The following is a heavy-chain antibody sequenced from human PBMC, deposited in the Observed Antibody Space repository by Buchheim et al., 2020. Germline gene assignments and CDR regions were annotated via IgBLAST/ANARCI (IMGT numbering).Heavy chain of an antibody. CDR2: IYYTGTT. CDR1: SGSISSYY. Sequence: QVQLQESGPGLVKSSETLSLTCSVSSGSISSYYWNWIRQPPGKGLEWIGHIYYTGTTRYNPSLKSRVSISVETSRNKFSLTLTSVTAADTAIYYCAAGDYWSHPENWFDPWGQGAL. V-gene: IGHV4-59*12. CDR3: AAGDYWSHPENWFDP. D-gene: IGHD3-3*01. J-gene: IGHJ5*02.